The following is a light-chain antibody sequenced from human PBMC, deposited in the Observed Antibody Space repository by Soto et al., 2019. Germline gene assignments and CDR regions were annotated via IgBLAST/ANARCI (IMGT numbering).Light chain of an antibody. V-gene: IGKV3-20*01. J-gene: IGKJ2*01. CDR1: QSVSSSY. CDR2: GAS. Sequence: EIVLTQSPGTLSLSPGERATLACRASQSVSSSYLAWYQQKPGQAPRLLIYGASSSATGIPDRFRGSGSGTDFTLTISSLEPEDLAVYYCQQYGSSPYTFGQGTKLELK. CDR3: QQYGSSPYT.